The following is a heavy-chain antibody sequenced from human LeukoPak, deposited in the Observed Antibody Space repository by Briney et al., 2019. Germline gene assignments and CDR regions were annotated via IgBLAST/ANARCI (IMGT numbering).Heavy chain of an antibody. CDR1: GFTFATYG. CDR2: TRYDGSNK. V-gene: IGHV3-30*02. Sequence: GGSLRLSCAASGFTFATYGMHWVRQVPGKGLEWVAFTRYDGSNKYYVDSVKGRFPVSRDNSKNTLYLQMNSLRAEDTAVYYCAKDRPKDIVVVPAEVDDALDIWGQGTMVTVSS. D-gene: IGHD2-2*01. J-gene: IGHJ3*02. CDR3: AKDRPKDIVVVPAEVDDALDI.